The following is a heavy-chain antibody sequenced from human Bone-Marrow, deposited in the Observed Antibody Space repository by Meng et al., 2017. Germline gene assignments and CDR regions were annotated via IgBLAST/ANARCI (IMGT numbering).Heavy chain of an antibody. J-gene: IGHJ1*01. CDR2: INHSGST. D-gene: IGHD1-1*01. CDR3: ARGTRPLLFQH. Sequence: QVQLQRWGAGLLMPSETLSLTCAVYGGSFSGYYWSWIRQPPGKGLEWIGEINHSGSTNYNPSLKSRVTISVDTSKNQFSLKLSSVTAADTAVYYCARGTRPLLFQHWGQGTLVTVSS. CDR1: GGSFSGYY. V-gene: IGHV4-34*01.